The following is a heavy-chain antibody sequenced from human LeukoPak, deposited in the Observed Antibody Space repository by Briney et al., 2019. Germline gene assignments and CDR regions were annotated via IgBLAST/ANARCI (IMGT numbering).Heavy chain of an antibody. Sequence: SETLSHTCAVYGGSFSVYYWSWIRQPPGKGLEWIGEINHSGSTNYNPSLKSRVTISVDTSKNQFSLKLSSVTAADTAVYYCAKPHCSSTSCYTWWFDPWGQGTLVTVSS. V-gene: IGHV4-34*01. D-gene: IGHD2-2*02. CDR2: INHSGST. J-gene: IGHJ5*02. CDR1: GGSFSVYY. CDR3: AKPHCSSTSCYTWWFDP.